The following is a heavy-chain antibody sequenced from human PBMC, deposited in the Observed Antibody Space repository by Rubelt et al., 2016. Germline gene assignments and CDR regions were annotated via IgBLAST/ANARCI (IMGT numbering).Heavy chain of an antibody. CDR3: AREDEDAADNAVEI. J-gene: IGHJ3*01. V-gene: IGHV4-39*07. D-gene: IGHD6-13*01. Sequence: QLQLQESGPGLVKPSETLSLTCTVSGGSISSNAYYWGWIRRPPGQGLAWIGSIRYRGNTYCNTSLKSRLTMSVDASKSQFPRKLSSVNDADTAMDYCAREDEDAADNAVEIGGKGTMVSVSS. CDR2: IRYRGNT. CDR1: GGSISSNAYY.